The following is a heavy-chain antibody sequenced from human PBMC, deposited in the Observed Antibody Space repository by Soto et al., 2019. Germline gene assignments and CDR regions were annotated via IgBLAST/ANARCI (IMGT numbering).Heavy chain of an antibody. Sequence: ASVKVSCNASGYTFTSYGISWVRQAPGQGLEWMGWISAYNGNTNYAQKLQGRVTMTTGTSTSTAYMELRSLRSDDTAVYYCARVDIVVVVAAKGEAFDIWGQGTMVTVS. V-gene: IGHV1-18*04. D-gene: IGHD2-15*01. J-gene: IGHJ3*02. CDR2: ISAYNGNT. CDR3: ARVDIVVVVAAKGEAFDI. CDR1: GYTFTSYG.